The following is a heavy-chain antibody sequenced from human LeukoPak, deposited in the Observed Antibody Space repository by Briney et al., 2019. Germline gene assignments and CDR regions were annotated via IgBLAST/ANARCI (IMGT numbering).Heavy chain of an antibody. V-gene: IGHV3-74*01. Sequence: GGSLRLSCAASGFTFSSYWMHWIRQAPGKGLEWLARINSDGYSFSYADSVKGRFTISRDNAKNTLYLQMNSLRVEDTALYYCARGEAVAGTDHWGQGVLVTVSS. CDR2: INSDGYSF. CDR3: ARGEAVAGTDH. CDR1: GFTFSSYW. J-gene: IGHJ4*02. D-gene: IGHD6-19*01.